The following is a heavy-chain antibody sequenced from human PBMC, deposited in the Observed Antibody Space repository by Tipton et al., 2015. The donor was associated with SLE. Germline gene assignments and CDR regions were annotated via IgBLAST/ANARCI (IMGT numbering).Heavy chain of an antibody. CDR3: ARDSSGSYNARADY. J-gene: IGHJ4*02. CDR1: GFTFSSYG. CDR2: IRYDGSNK. Sequence: SLRLSCAASGFTFSSYGMHWVRQAPGKGLEWVAFIRYDGSNKYYADSVKGRFTISRDNAKNSLYLQMNSLRAEDTAVYYCARDSSGSYNARADYWGQGTLVTVSS. V-gene: IGHV3-33*08. D-gene: IGHD1-26*01.